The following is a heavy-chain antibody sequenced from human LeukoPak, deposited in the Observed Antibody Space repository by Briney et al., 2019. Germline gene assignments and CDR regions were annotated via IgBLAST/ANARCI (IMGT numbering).Heavy chain of an antibody. Sequence: SETLSLTCTVSGGSISFYYWSWIRQPPGKGLEWIGYIYYSGNTNYNPSLKSRLTISVDTSKNQFSLKLSSVTAADTAVYYCARVGGPFDYWGQGTLVTVSS. CDR3: ARVGGPFDY. D-gene: IGHD3-16*01. V-gene: IGHV4-59*01. J-gene: IGHJ4*02. CDR1: GGSISFYY. CDR2: IYYSGNT.